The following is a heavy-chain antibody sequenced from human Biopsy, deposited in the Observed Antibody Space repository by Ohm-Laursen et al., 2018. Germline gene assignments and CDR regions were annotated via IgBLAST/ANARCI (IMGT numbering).Heavy chain of an antibody. J-gene: IGHJ4*02. CDR3: ARAAFGPFDS. V-gene: IGHV4-4*07. CDR1: GGSIGSYY. D-gene: IGHD3-16*01. Sequence: GTLSLTCTVSGGSIGSYYWNWIRQPAGKGLEWIGRIYTSGSTNFNPPLKSRVTMSIDTSKNQFSLRLSSVTAADTAVYYCARAAFGPFDSWGQGALVTVSS. CDR2: IYTSGST.